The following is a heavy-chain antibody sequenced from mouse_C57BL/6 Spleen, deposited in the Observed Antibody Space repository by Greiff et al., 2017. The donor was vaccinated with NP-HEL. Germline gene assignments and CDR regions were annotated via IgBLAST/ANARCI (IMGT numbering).Heavy chain of an antibody. D-gene: IGHD3-1*01. CDR1: GYAFTGYW. J-gene: IGHJ2*01. V-gene: IGHV1-9*01. CDR2: ILPGSGST. Sequence: VQLDESGAELMKPGASVKLSCKATGYAFTGYWIKWVKQRPGHGLEWIGEILPGSGSTNYNGKFKGKATLTADTSSNTAYMQLSSLTTEDSAIYYCARGGHFDYWGQGTTLTVSS. CDR3: ARGGHFDY.